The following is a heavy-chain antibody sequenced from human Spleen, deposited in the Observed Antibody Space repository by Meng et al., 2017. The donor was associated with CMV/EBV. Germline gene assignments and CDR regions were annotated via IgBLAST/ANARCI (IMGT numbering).Heavy chain of an antibody. Sequence: SCPASGYTFTNYDITWVRQATGQGLEWMGWMNPNSGTTGYAQKFQGRVTMTRNTSISTAYMELSSLRSEDTAVYYCARAPKWHYFDYWGQGTLVTVSS. D-gene: IGHD2-8*01. CDR3: ARAPKWHYFDY. J-gene: IGHJ4*02. V-gene: IGHV1-8*01. CDR1: GYTFTNYD. CDR2: MNPNSGTT.